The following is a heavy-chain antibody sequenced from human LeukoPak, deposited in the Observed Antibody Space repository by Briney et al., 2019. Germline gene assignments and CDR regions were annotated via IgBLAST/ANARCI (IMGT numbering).Heavy chain of an antibody. CDR1: GGSISSGSYY. Sequence: PSETLSLTCTVSGGSISSGSYYWSWIRQPAGKGLEWIGRIYTSGSTNYNPSLKSRVTISVDTSKNQFSLKLSSVTAADTALYYCARQAVAGLYDAFNIWGQGTMVTVSS. V-gene: IGHV4-61*02. J-gene: IGHJ3*02. CDR2: IYTSGST. D-gene: IGHD6-19*01. CDR3: ARQAVAGLYDAFNI.